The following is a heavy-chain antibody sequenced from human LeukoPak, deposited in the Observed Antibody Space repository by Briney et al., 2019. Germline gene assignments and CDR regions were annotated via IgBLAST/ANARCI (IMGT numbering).Heavy chain of an antibody. Sequence: ASVTVSFTASGYTFTDYYMHWVRQAPGQGLEWMGRIIPNNGDTNYAQKFQGRVTLTRDTSISTAYMELSRLTSDDTAVYYCARDGRVFDMDVWGQGTTVTVSS. CDR3: ARDGRVFDMDV. CDR1: GYTFTDYY. J-gene: IGHJ6*02. V-gene: IGHV1-2*06. D-gene: IGHD3-16*02. CDR2: IIPNNGDT.